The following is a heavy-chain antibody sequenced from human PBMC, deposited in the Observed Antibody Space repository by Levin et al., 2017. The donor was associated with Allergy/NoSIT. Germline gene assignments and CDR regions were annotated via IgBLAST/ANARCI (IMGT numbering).Heavy chain of an antibody. D-gene: IGHD2-2*01. J-gene: IGHJ4*02. CDR1: AGSITDYY. CDR3: ARALDCSTASCSMAYDS. Sequence: SETLSLTCTVSAGSITDYYWSWIRQPPGKGLEWIGYIYHSRTSNYNTSLRSRATIAVDPSKNQLSLKVTSVTAADTAVYYCARALDCSTASCSMAYDSWGQGTLVTVSS. V-gene: IGHV4-59*01. CDR2: IYHSRTS.